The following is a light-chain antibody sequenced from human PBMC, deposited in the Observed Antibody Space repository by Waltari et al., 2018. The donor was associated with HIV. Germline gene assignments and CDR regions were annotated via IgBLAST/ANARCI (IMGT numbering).Light chain of an antibody. CDR3: QQYYNIPFT. J-gene: IGKJ3*01. Sequence: DIVLTQSPDSLAVSLGERATINCKSSQSILYSSSNKDYLAWYQQKPGQPPKLLIYWASSRESGVPDRFSGSGSGTDFTLTISSLQAEDVAVYYCQQYYNIPFTFGPGTKVDIK. CDR2: WAS. V-gene: IGKV4-1*01. CDR1: QSILYSSSNKDY.